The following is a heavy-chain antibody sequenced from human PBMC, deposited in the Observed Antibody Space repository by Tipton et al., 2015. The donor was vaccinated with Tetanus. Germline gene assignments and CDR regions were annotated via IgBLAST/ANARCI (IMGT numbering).Heavy chain of an antibody. J-gene: IGHJ3*02. CDR1: GGSISSSSYY. Sequence: TLSLTCTVSGGSISSSSYYWGWIRQPPGKGLEWIGSIYYSGSTYYNPSLKSRVTISVDTSKNLFSLKLTSVTAADTAVYYCATYRLVADAFDIWGQGTMVTVSS. CDR3: ATYRLVADAFDI. CDR2: IYYSGST. V-gene: IGHV4-39*01. D-gene: IGHD6-19*01.